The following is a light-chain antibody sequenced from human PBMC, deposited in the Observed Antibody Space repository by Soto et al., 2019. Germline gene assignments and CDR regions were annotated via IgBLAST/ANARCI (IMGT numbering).Light chain of an antibody. Sequence: QSVLPQPPSASGTPGQRVTISCSGSSSNIGSNTVNWYQLHPGTAPKLLIYGNDQRPSGVPGRFSGSKSGTSASLAISGLQSEDESDYSCATWDDSLNGYVFGTGTKVTVL. CDR3: ATWDDSLNGYV. J-gene: IGLJ1*01. CDR2: GND. CDR1: SSNIGSNT. V-gene: IGLV1-44*01.